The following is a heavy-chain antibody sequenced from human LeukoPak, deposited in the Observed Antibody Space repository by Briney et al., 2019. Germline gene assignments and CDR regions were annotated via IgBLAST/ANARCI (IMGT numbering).Heavy chain of an antibody. CDR3: ARDVSSSWSYYFDY. V-gene: IGHV4-39*07. CDR2: IYYSGST. CDR1: SGSINSSSYY. Sequence: SETLSLTCTVSSGSINSSSYYWGWIRQPPGKGLEWLGSIYYSGSTYYNPSLKSRVTISVDTSKKQFSLNLTSVTAADTAMYYCARDVSSSWSYYFDYRAQGTLVTVSS. D-gene: IGHD6-13*01. J-gene: IGHJ4*02.